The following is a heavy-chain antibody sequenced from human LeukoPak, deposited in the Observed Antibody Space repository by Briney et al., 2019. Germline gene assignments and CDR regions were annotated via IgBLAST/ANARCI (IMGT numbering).Heavy chain of an antibody. J-gene: IGHJ6*02. D-gene: IGHD2-2*02. V-gene: IGHV3-74*01. Sequence: GGSLRLSCAASGFTFSSPWMHWVRQAPGKGRVWVSRIDSDGSSTSYVDSVQGRFTISRDNAKNTLYLQMNGLRAEDTAVYYCARTIPFYYGMDVWGQGTTVIVSS. CDR2: IDSDGSST. CDR1: GFTFSSPW. CDR3: ARTIPFYYGMDV.